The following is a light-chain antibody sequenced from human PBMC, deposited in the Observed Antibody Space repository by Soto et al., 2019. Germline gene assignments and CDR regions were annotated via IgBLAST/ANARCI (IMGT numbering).Light chain of an antibody. V-gene: IGKV4-1*01. J-gene: IGKJ3*01. CDR1: QSLLYSSNNKNY. Sequence: DIVMTQSPDSLAVSLGERATINCKSSQSLLYSSNNKNYLAWYQQKPGQPPKLLIYWASTRESGVPDRFSGSGSGTDFTLTISSLQDEDVAVYYCQEYYDTPYTFGPGTKVDIK. CDR2: WAS. CDR3: QEYYDTPYT.